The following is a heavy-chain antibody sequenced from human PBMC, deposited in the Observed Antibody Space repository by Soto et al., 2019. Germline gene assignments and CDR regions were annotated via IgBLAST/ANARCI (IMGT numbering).Heavy chain of an antibody. V-gene: IGHV1-46*01. J-gene: IGHJ3*02. Sequence: PGXGLEWMGIINPSGGSTSYAQKFQGRVTMTRDTSTSTVYMELSSLRSEDTAVYYCARELARIVVVVAARWGAFDIWGQGTMVTVSS. CDR3: ARELARIVVVVAARWGAFDI. CDR2: INPSGGST. D-gene: IGHD2-15*01.